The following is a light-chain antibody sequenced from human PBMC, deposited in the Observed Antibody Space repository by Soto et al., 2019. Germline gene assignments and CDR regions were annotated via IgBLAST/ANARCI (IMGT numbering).Light chain of an antibody. CDR2: WAS. Sequence: DIVLTQSPDSLAVSLGETATINCKSSQNALFSASNKNYLAWYQQRPGQPPRLLFYWASTRASGVPDRFTGRGSGRDFTLTISSLQPGDVASYYCQQYFSIPMFTFGRGTRLEIK. CDR3: QQYFSIPMFT. V-gene: IGKV4-1*01. CDR1: QNALFSASNKNY. J-gene: IGKJ2*01.